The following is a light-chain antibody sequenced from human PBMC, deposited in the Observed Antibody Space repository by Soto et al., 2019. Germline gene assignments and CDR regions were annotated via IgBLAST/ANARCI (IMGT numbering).Light chain of an antibody. Sequence: SALTQPASVSGSPGQSITISCTGSSSDVGRYNYVSWYQQHPGKAPKLVIYEVSYRPSGVSNRFSGSKSANTASLTIARLQAEDEADYFCSSYTNFTTVLFGGGTKLTVL. V-gene: IGLV2-14*01. J-gene: IGLJ2*01. CDR1: SSDVGRYNY. CDR3: SSYTNFTTVL. CDR2: EVS.